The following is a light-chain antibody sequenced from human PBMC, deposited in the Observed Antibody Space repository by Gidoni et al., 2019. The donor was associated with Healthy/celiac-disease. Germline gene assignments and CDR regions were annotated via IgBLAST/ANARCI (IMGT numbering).Light chain of an antibody. CDR2: EDN. CDR1: SGSIASNY. V-gene: IGLV6-57*04. J-gene: IGLJ3*02. CDR3: QSYDSSSWV. Sequence: FMLTQPHSVSESPGKTVTISCTRSSGSIASNYVQGYQQRPGSAPTTVIYEDNQRPSGVPDRFSGSIDSSSNSASLTISGLKTEDEADYYCQSYDSSSWVFGGGTKLTVL.